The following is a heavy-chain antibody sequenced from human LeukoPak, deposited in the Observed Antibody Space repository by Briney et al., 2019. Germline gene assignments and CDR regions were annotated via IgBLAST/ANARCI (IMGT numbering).Heavy chain of an antibody. D-gene: IGHD1-26*01. CDR3: ARAISGSYPHDAFDI. CDR1: GFTFSSYS. Sequence: GGSLRLSCAASGFTFSSYSMNWVRQAPGKGLEWVSSISSSSSYIYYADSVKGRFTISRDNAKNSLYLQMNSLRAEDTAVYYCARAISGSYPHDAFDIWGQGTMVTVSS. CDR2: ISSSSSYI. V-gene: IGHV3-21*01. J-gene: IGHJ3*02.